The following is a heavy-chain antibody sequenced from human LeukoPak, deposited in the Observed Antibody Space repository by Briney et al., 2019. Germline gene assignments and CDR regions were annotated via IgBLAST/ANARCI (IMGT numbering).Heavy chain of an antibody. CDR1: GGSFSGYY. V-gene: IGHV4-34*01. J-gene: IGHJ6*03. CDR3: ARDGPYSSGWYRDYYYMDV. CDR2: INHSGST. Sequence: SETLSLTCAVYGGSFSGYYWSWIRQPPGKGLEWIGEINHSGSTSYKSSLKSRVTISIDTSKNQFSLKLSSVTAADTAVYYSARDGPYSSGWYRDYYYMDVWGKGTTVTVSS. D-gene: IGHD6-19*01.